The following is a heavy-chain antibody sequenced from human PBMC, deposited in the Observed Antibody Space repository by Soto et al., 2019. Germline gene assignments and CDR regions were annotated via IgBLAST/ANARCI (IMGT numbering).Heavy chain of an antibody. Sequence: QVQLVQSGADVKKPGASVKLSCKASGYTFMHYDIGWVRQAPGQEPEWLGRISPSTGKADYPQKDQGRVTMTTDTSTTTAYLEMRSLRPDDTAVYYCARDHTKWLNDAYDLCGQGTMVTVSS. CDR2: ISPSTGKA. V-gene: IGHV1-18*01. D-gene: IGHD2-8*01. J-gene: IGHJ3*01. CDR3: ARDHTKWLNDAYDL. CDR1: GYTFMHYD.